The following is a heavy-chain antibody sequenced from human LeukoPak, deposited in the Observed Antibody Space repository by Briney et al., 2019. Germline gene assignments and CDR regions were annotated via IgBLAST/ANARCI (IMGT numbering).Heavy chain of an antibody. CDR1: GGSISSGGYY. J-gene: IGHJ4*02. V-gene: IGHV4-30-2*01. D-gene: IGHD6-6*01. CDR3: ARDREAAPLDY. Sequence: SETLSLTCTVSGGSISSGGYYWSWIRQPPGKGLEWIGYIYHSGSTYYNPSLKSRVTISVDRSKNQFSLKLSSVTAADTAVYYCARDREAAPLDYWGQGTLVTVSS. CDR2: IYHSGST.